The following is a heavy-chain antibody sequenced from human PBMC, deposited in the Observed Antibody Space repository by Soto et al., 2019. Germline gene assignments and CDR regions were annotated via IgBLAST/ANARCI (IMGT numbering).Heavy chain of an antibody. Sequence: ASVKVSCKASGYTFTGYYMHWVRQAPGQGLEWMGWINPNSGGTNYAQKFPGRVTMTRETSISPAYMELSRLRSDATAVYYCARDRSHYYDSSGYYGYWFEPWGQGTLVTVS. J-gene: IGHJ5*02. V-gene: IGHV1-2*02. D-gene: IGHD3-22*01. CDR1: GYTFTGYY. CDR3: ARDRSHYYDSSGYYGYWFEP. CDR2: INPNSGGT.